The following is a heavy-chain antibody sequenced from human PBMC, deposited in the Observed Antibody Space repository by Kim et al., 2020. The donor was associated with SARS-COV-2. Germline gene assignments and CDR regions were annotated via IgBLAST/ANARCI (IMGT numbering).Heavy chain of an antibody. D-gene: IGHD3-16*01. CDR1: GGSFSGYY. Sequence: SETLSLTCAVYGGSFSGYYWSWIRQPPGKGLEWIGEINHSGSTNYNPSLKSRVTISVDTSKNQFSLKLSSVTAAYTAVYYCTIAHGGAYYYYGMDVWGQGTTVTVSS. CDR2: INHSGST. CDR3: TIAHGGAYYYYGMDV. V-gene: IGHV4-34*01. J-gene: IGHJ6*02.